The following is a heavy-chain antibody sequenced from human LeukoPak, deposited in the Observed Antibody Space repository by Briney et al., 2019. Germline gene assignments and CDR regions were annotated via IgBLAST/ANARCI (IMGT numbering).Heavy chain of an antibody. D-gene: IGHD2-8*01. CDR2: IKHDGSET. CDR1: GFTFSSIW. J-gene: IGHJ5*01. CDR3: AKYGIVLPPGSHIPHWFDF. V-gene: IGHV3-7*05. Sequence: GGSLRLSCAASGFTFSSIWMSWVRQAPGKGLEWVANIKHDGSETNYVDSVRGRFTISRDNAKNSLYLQMNSLRAEDTAVYYCAKYGIVLPPGSHIPHWFDFWGQGSLVTVSS.